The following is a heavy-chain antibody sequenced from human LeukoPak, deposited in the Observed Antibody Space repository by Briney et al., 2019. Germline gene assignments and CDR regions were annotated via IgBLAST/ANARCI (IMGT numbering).Heavy chain of an antibody. CDR2: IKQDGSER. Sequence: GGSLRLSCAVSGVAISGYWMSWVRQAPGKGLEWVANIKQDGSERYYVDSVKGRFTISRDNAKNSVSLQMNSLRVEDTALYYCATDGGPFDNWGQGTLVTVSS. J-gene: IGHJ4*02. CDR3: ATDGGPFDN. CDR1: GVAISGYW. V-gene: IGHV3-7*01.